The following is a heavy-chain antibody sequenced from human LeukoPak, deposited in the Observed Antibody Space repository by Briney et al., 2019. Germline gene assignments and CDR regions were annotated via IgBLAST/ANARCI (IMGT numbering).Heavy chain of an antibody. J-gene: IGHJ5*02. Sequence: ASVKVSCKASGYTFTRYYIHWVRQAPGQGLEWMGRINPNSGGTNYAQKFQGRVTMTRDTSISTAYMQLSRLTSDDTAVYYCAIEPMVRDFNWFDPWGQGTLVTVSS. CDR1: GYTFTRYY. V-gene: IGHV1-2*06. D-gene: IGHD3-10*01. CDR2: INPNSGGT. CDR3: AIEPMVRDFNWFDP.